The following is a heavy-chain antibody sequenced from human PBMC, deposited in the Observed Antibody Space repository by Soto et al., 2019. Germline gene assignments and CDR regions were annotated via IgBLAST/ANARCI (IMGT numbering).Heavy chain of an antibody. D-gene: IGHD2-8*02. Sequence: GGSLRLSCAASGFTFSTYGMHWVRQAPGKGLEWVAVISYDGSKKYYADSVKGRFTISRDNSKNTLYLQMNSLRDEDTAVYYCAKGVTGIGDHYYGMDVWGQGTTVTVSS. CDR2: ISYDGSKK. CDR3: AKGVTGIGDHYYGMDV. CDR1: GFTFSTYG. V-gene: IGHV3-30*18. J-gene: IGHJ6*02.